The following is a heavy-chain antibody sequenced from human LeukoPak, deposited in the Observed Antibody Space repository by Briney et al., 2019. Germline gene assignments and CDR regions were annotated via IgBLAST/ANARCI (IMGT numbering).Heavy chain of an antibody. V-gene: IGHV3-9*01. J-gene: IGHJ4*02. D-gene: IGHD5-18*01. CDR3: AKGGGYSYGYGGFDY. CDR1: GFTFDDYA. Sequence: GGSLRLSCAASGFTFDDYAMHWVRHAPGKGLEWVSGISWNSGSIGYADSVKGRFTISRDNAKNSLYLQMNSLRAEDTALYYCAKGGGYSYGYGGFDYWGQGTLVTVSS. CDR2: ISWNSGSI.